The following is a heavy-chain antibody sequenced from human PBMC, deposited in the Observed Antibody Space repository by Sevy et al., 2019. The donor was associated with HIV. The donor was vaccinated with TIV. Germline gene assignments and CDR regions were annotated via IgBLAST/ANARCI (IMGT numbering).Heavy chain of an antibody. CDR3: AGFRYNDSGGYRPPGPDAFDI. J-gene: IGHJ3*02. D-gene: IGHD3-22*01. CDR2: IIPIFGTA. V-gene: IGHV1-69*06. CDR1: GGTFSSYA. Sequence: ASVKVSCKASGGTFSSYAISWVRQAPGQGLEWMGGIIPIFGTANYAQKFQGRVTITADKSTRTAYMELSSLRSADTPVYDCAGFRYNDSGGYRPPGPDAFDIWGQGTMVTVSS.